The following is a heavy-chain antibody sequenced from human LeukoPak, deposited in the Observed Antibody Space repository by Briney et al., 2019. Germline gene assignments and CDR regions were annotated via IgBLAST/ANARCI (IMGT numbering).Heavy chain of an antibody. CDR2: NSGNGFNT. CDR3: ARGISFSGSWPFDQ. J-gene: IGHJ4*02. Sequence: GGSLRLSCAASGFTFNSYAMFWVRQAPGKGLEFVSANSGNGFNTNYANSVKGRFSISRDNSNSTLYLQMGSLRPEDMAVYYCARGISFSGSWPFDQWGQGTLVTVSS. V-gene: IGHV3-64*01. D-gene: IGHD2-15*01. CDR1: GFTFNSYA.